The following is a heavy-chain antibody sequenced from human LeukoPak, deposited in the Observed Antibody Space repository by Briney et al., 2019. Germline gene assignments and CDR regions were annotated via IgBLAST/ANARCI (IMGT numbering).Heavy chain of an antibody. V-gene: IGHV1-69*05. Sequence: GASVKVSCKASGGTFSSYAISWVRQAPGQGLEWMGGIIPIFGTANYAQKFQGRVTITTDESTSTAYMELSSLRSEDTAVYYCTSGKPSVLGSYWDWGQGTLVTVSS. D-gene: IGHD1-26*01. CDR2: IIPIFGTA. J-gene: IGHJ1*01. CDR3: TSGKPSVLGSYWD. CDR1: GGTFSSYA.